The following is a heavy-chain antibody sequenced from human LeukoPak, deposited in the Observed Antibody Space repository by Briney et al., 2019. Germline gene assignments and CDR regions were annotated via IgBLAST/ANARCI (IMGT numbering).Heavy chain of an antibody. J-gene: IGHJ6*04. V-gene: IGHV3-48*03. CDR2: ISSSGSTI. Sequence: GGSLRLSCAPSGFTFSSYEMNWVRQAPGRGREWVSYISSSGSTIYYADSVKGRFTISRDNAKISLYLQMNSLRAEGTAVCYCAELGITMIGGVWGKGTTVTISS. D-gene: IGHD3-10*02. CDR1: GFTFSSYE. CDR3: AELGITMIGGV.